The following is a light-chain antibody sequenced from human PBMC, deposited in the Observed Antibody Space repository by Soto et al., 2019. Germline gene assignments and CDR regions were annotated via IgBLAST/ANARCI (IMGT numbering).Light chain of an antibody. CDR1: RSDVGDYNF. J-gene: IGLJ2*01. Sequence: QSALTQPASVSGSPGQSITISCTGTRSDVGDYNFVSWYQQHPGKGPKLMIHEVSNRPSGVSFRFSGSKSGNTASLTISGLQAEDEARYYCSSYTSTNNVIFGGGTKLTVL. V-gene: IGLV2-14*01. CDR3: SSYTSTNNVI. CDR2: EVS.